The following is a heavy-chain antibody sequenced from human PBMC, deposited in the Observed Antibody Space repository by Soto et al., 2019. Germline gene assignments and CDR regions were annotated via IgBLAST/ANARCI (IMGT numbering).Heavy chain of an antibody. CDR2: IYPGDSDT. Sequence: GESLPISCQGSGYHLRNYWIGWEREMPGNCLEWMGVIYPGDSDTRYSPSFQVQVTRSADKSIKTAYRQWSSLGPSHTAMYYCVRRGGFGRMYXFDYWGQGTQVTVSS. J-gene: IGHJ4*02. V-gene: IGHV5-51*01. CDR1: GYHLRNYW. D-gene: IGHD3-10*01. CDR3: VRRGGFGRMYXFDY.